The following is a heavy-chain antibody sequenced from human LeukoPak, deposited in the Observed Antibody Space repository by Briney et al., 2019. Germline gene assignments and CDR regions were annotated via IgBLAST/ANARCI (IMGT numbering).Heavy chain of an antibody. J-gene: IGHJ4*02. Sequence: SETLSLTCTVSGGSISSGGYYWSWIRQPPGKGLEWIGYIYHSGSTYYNPSLKSRVTISVDRSKNQFSLKLSSVTAADTAVYYCARYGEMATIQVYWGQGTLVTVSS. CDR1: GGSISSGGYY. D-gene: IGHD5-24*01. CDR3: ARYGEMATIQVY. CDR2: IYHSGST. V-gene: IGHV4-30-2*01.